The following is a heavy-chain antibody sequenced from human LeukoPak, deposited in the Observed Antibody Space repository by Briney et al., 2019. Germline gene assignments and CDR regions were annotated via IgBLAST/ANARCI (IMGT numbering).Heavy chain of an antibody. Sequence: PGGSLRLSCAASGFTFSSYTMNWVRQPPGKGLEWVSNIGTSSTTIYYADSVKGRFTISRDNAKNSLYLQMNSLRADDTAVYYCARLAAGGSYYYYMDVWDKGTTVTVSS. V-gene: IGHV3-48*01. D-gene: IGHD6-25*01. J-gene: IGHJ6*03. CDR1: GFTFSSYT. CDR3: ARLAAGGSYYYYMDV. CDR2: IGTSSTTI.